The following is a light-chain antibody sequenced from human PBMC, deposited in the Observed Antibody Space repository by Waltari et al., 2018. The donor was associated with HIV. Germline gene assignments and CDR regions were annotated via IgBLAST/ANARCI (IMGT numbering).Light chain of an antibody. CDR3: QAWDSGLVV. V-gene: IGLV3-1*01. J-gene: IGLJ2*01. CDR1: QLGNKY. Sequence: SYDLTQPPSVSVSPGQTASITCSGDQLGNKYACWYQQKPGQSPVVVIYQDNKRPSGIPERFSGSNSGNTATLTISGTQAMDEADYYCQAWDSGLVVFGGGTKLTVL. CDR2: QDN.